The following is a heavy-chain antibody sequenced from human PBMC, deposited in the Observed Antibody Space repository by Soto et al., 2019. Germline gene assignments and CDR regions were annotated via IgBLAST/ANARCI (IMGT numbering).Heavy chain of an antibody. D-gene: IGHD1-26*01. V-gene: IGHV3-33*05. CDR2: ILKDGSDK. CDR1: GFSFSTYG. Sequence: QVRLVESGGGVVQPGTSLRLSCVASGFSFSTYGMHWVRQAPGKGLEWVGVILKDGSDKYYADSVKGRFTISRDNSKNTPFLQMSSLRAEDTAMYYCARDGRDSYFDYWGQGTRLTVSS. J-gene: IGHJ4*02. CDR3: ARDGRDSYFDY.